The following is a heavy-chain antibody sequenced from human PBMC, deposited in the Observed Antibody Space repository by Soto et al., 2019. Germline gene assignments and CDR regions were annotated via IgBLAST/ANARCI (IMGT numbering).Heavy chain of an antibody. CDR3: SRGIKGGLDA. CDR1: GFVSNDYD. J-gene: IGHJ5*02. CDR2: ISYDGTKK. V-gene: IGHV3-30*03. D-gene: IGHD2-21*01. Sequence: QVQLAESGGGVVQPGRSLRLSCATSGFVSNDYDIHWVRQAPGKGLAWLASISYDGTKKYYAESVRGRFTISRDNSKNTLSLQLNSLGAEDTAVSYCSRGIKGGLDAWGPGTLVTVSS.